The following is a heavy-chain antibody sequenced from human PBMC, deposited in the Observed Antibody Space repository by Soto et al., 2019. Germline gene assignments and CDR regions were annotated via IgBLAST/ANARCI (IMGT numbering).Heavy chain of an antibody. J-gene: IGHJ4*02. V-gene: IGHV6-1*01. CDR1: GDSVSRNSVA. Sequence: SQTLSLTCAISGDSVSRNSVAWSWIRQSPSRGLEWLGRTYYRSKWYSDYAVSVKSRITINPDTSKNQFSLQLNSVTPEDTAVYYCARDSPGYGDYVLFDYWGQGTLVTVSS. CDR2: TYYRSKWYS. CDR3: ARDSPGYGDYVLFDY. D-gene: IGHD4-17*01.